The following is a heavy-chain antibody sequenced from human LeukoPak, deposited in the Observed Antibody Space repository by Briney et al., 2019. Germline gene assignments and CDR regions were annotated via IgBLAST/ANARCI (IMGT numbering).Heavy chain of an antibody. J-gene: IGHJ4*02. D-gene: IGHD4-23*01. CDR1: GYTLTSFY. CDR2: INPSGGSA. V-gene: IGHV1-46*01. Sequence: ASVKVSCKASGYTLTSFYIHWVRQAPGQGLEWMGIINPSGGSATYAQKFQGRVTMTRDTSTSTAYMELSSPRSEDTAVYYCARSQVNTVVTPKRGFDYWGQGALVTVSS. CDR3: ARSQVNTVVTPKRGFDY.